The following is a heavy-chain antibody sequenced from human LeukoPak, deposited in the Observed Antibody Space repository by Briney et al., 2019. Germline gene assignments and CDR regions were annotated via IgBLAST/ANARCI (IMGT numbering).Heavy chain of an antibody. CDR2: IKQDGSEK. CDR3: ARIRGGGYDLDYYYYGMDV. CDR1: GFTFSSYW. Sequence: QPGGSLRLSCAASGFTFSSYWMSWVRQAPGKGLEWVANIKQDGSEKYYVDSVKGRFTISRDNAKNSLYLQMNSLRAEDTAVYYCARIRGGGYDLDYYYYGMDVWGKGTTVTVSS. D-gene: IGHD5-12*01. J-gene: IGHJ6*04. V-gene: IGHV3-7*03.